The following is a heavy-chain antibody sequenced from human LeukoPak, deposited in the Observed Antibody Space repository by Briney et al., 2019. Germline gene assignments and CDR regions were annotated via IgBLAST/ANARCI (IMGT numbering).Heavy chain of an antibody. CDR3: AKGGPVAADPRYFQH. CDR2: ISGGGGST. J-gene: IGHJ1*01. Sequence: GGSLRLSCAASGFTFSSYGMHWVRQAPGKGLEWVSAISGGGGSTYYADSVEGRFTISRDNSKNTLYLQMNSLRAEDTAVYYCAKGGPVAADPRYFQHWGQGTLVTVSS. CDR1: GFTFSSYG. D-gene: IGHD6-19*01. V-gene: IGHV3-23*01.